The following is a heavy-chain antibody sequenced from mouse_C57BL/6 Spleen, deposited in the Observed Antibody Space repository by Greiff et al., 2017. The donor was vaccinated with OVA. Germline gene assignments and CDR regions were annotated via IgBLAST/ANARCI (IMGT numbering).Heavy chain of an antibody. CDR2: ISDGGSYT. Sequence: EVQGVESGGGLVKPGGSLKLSCAASGFTFSSYAMSWVRQTPEKRLEWVATISDGGSYTYYPDNVKGRFTISRDNAKNNLYLQMSQLKSEDTAMYYCARYYDGYLDYWGQGTTLTVSS. J-gene: IGHJ2*01. CDR3: ARYYDGYLDY. V-gene: IGHV5-4*01. CDR1: GFTFSSYA. D-gene: IGHD2-3*01.